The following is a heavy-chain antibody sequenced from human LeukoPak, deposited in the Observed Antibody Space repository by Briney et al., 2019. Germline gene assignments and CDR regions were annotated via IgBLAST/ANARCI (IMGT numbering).Heavy chain of an antibody. J-gene: IGHJ6*03. D-gene: IGHD3-9*01. Sequence: PGGSLRLSCAASGFTFSSYWMSWVRQAPGKGLEWVANIKKDGSEKYYVDSVKGRFTISRDNAKNSLYLQMNSLRAEDTAVYYCARDGDYDILTGYYNILMDYYMDVWGKGTTVTVSS. V-gene: IGHV3-7*01. CDR3: ARDGDYDILTGYYNILMDYYMDV. CDR1: GFTFSSYW. CDR2: IKKDGSEK.